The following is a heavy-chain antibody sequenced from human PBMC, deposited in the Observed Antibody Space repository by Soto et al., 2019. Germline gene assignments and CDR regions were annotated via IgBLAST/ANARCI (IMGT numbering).Heavy chain of an antibody. J-gene: IGHJ4*02. CDR1: GGSISSGGYS. CDR3: ASYYWRLDY. CDR2: IYHSGST. V-gene: IGHV4-30-2*01. Sequence: PSETLSLTCAVSGGSISSGGYSWSWIRQPPGKGLEWIGYIYHSGSTYYNPSLKSRVTISVDRSKNQFSLKLSSVTAADTAVYYCASYYWRLDYWGQGTLVTVAS. D-gene: IGHD3-10*01.